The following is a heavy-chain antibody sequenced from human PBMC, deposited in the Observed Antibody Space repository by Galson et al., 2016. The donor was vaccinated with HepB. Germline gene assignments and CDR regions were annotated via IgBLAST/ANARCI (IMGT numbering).Heavy chain of an antibody. V-gene: IGHV3-23*01. CDR2: ISGAGGST. Sequence: ETLSLTCAVYGESSSGYFWSWIRQTPGKGLEWVSSISGAGGSTYYADSVKGRFTISRDNSRNTLYLQMHSLRAEDTAIYYCAKGNTVTTRLFDYWGQGTLVTVSS. CDR3: AKGNTVTTRLFDY. CDR1: GESSSGYF. J-gene: IGHJ4*02. D-gene: IGHD4-17*01.